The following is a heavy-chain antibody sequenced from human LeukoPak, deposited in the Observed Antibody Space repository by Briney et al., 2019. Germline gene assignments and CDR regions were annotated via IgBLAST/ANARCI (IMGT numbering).Heavy chain of an antibody. CDR1: GFTFSSYA. D-gene: IGHD6-19*01. V-gene: IGHV3-23*01. CDR3: AKDGMGAYSSGWYDLPYFDY. J-gene: IGHJ4*02. CDR2: ISGSGGAT. Sequence: GGSLRLSCAASGFTFSSYAMTWVRQAPGKGLEWVSGISGSGGATYSADSVKGRFTIPRDNSKNTLYLQMNSLRAEDTAVYYCAKDGMGAYSSGWYDLPYFDYWGQGTLVTVSS.